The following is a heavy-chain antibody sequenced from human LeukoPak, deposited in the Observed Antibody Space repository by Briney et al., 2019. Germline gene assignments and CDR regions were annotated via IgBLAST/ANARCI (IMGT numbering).Heavy chain of an antibody. D-gene: IGHD1/OR15-1a*01. V-gene: IGHV3-23*01. CDR1: GFTFSSYA. CDR3: AKAGLPGTYYYGMDV. J-gene: IGHJ6*02. CDR2: ISGSGGST. Sequence: PGGSLRLSCAASGFTFSSYAMSWVRQAPVKGLEWVSAISGSGGSTYYADSVKGRFTISRDNSKNTLYLQMNSLRAEDTAVYYCAKAGLPGTYYYGMDVWGQGTTVTVSS.